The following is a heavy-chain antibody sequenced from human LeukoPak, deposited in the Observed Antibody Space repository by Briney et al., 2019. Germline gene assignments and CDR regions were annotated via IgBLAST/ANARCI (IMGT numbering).Heavy chain of an antibody. CDR3: ARHTDSSGWFSTFDY. D-gene: IGHD6-19*01. Sequence: SETLSLTCAVYGGSFSGYYWSWIRQPPRKGLEWIGEINHSGSTNYNPSLKSRVTISVDTSKNQFSLKLSSVTAADTAVYYCARHTDSSGWFSTFDYWGQGTLVTVSS. J-gene: IGHJ4*02. CDR1: GGSFSGYY. CDR2: INHSGST. V-gene: IGHV4-34*01.